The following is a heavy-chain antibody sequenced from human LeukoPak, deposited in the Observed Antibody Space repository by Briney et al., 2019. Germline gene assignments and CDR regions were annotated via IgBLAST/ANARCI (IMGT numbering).Heavy chain of an antibody. CDR2: ISSSGSTI. CDR3: ARERGYSYTDAFDI. Sequence: GGSLRLSCAASGFTFSSYAMSWIRQAPGKGLEWVSYISSSGSTIYYADSVKGRFTISRDNAKNSLYLQMNSLRTEDTAVYYCARERGYSYTDAFDIWGQGTMVTVSS. CDR1: GFTFSSYA. D-gene: IGHD5-18*01. J-gene: IGHJ3*02. V-gene: IGHV3-11*01.